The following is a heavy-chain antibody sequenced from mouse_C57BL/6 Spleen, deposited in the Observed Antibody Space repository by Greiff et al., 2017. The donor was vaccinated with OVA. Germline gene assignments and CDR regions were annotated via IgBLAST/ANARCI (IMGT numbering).Heavy chain of an antibody. CDR1: GIAFSRYW. V-gene: IGHV4-1*01. CDR2: INPDSSTI. CDR3: ARPITGYYAMDY. D-gene: IGHD4-1*01. Sequence: EVKLIESGGGLVQPGGSLKLSCAASGIAFSRYWMSWVRRAPGKGLEWIGEINPDSSTINYAPSLKDKFIISRDNAKNTLYLQMSKVRSEDTALYYCARPITGYYAMDYWGQGTSVTVSS. J-gene: IGHJ4*01.